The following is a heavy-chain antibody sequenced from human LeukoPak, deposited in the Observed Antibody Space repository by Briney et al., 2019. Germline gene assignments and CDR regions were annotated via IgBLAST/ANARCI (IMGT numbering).Heavy chain of an antibody. CDR1: GGSISSYY. CDR2: IYTSGST. Sequence: SETLSLTCTVSGGSISSYYWSWVRQPAGKGLEWIGRIYTSGSTYYNPSLKSRVTISVDTSKNQFSLKLSSVTAADTAVYYCARGHNFYFDYWGQGTLVTVSS. J-gene: IGHJ4*02. V-gene: IGHV4-4*07. D-gene: IGHD5-24*01. CDR3: ARGHNFYFDY.